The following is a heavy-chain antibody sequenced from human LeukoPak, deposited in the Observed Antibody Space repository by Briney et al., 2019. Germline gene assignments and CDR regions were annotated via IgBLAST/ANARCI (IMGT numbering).Heavy chain of an antibody. D-gene: IGHD6-19*01. CDR3: ARRQSASYY. Sequence: SETLSLTCAVYGGSFSGYYWSWIRQPPGKGLEWIGEINHSGSTNYNPSLKSRVTISVDTSKNRFSLKLSSVTAADTAVYYCARRQSASYYWGQGTLVTVSS. V-gene: IGHV4-34*01. J-gene: IGHJ4*02. CDR1: GGSFSGYY. CDR2: INHSGST.